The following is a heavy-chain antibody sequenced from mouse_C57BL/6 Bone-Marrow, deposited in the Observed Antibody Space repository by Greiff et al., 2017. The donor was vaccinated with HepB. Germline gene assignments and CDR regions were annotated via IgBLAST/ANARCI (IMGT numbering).Heavy chain of an antibody. CDR3: ARAPYYYGSSPYWYFDV. CDR1: GFTFSSYA. D-gene: IGHD1-1*01. CDR2: ISDGGSYT. Sequence: EVKLMESGGGLVKPGGSLKLSCAASGFTFSSYAMSWVRQTPEKRLEWVATISDGGSYTYYPDNVKGRFTISRDNAKNNLYLQMSHLKSEDTAMYDCARAPYYYGSSPYWYFDVWGTGTTVTVSS. J-gene: IGHJ1*03. V-gene: IGHV5-4*03.